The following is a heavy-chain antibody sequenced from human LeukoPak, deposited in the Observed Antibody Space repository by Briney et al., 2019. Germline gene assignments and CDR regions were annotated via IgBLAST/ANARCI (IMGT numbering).Heavy chain of an antibody. J-gene: IGHJ4*02. CDR2: INPNSGGT. V-gene: IGHV1-2*06. D-gene: IGHD6-6*01. Sequence: GASVKVSCKASGYTFTGYYMHWVRQAPGQGLEWMGRINPNSGGTNYAQKFQGRVTMTRDTSISTAYMELSSLRSEDTAVYYCARVAYSSSSRREGDFDYWGQGTLVTVSS. CDR1: GYTFTGYY. CDR3: ARVAYSSSSRREGDFDY.